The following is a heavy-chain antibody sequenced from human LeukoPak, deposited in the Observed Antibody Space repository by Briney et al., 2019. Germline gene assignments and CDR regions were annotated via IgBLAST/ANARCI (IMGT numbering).Heavy chain of an antibody. CDR3: ARVRYFDWLHSGYGMDV. D-gene: IGHD3-9*01. CDR1: GGTFSSYA. Sequence: SVKVSCKASGGTFSSYAISWVRQAPGQGLEWMGRIIPILGIANYAQKFQGRVAITADKSTSTAYMELSSLRSEDTAVYYCARVRYFDWLHSGYGMDVWGQGTTVTVSS. J-gene: IGHJ6*02. V-gene: IGHV1-69*04. CDR2: IIPILGIA.